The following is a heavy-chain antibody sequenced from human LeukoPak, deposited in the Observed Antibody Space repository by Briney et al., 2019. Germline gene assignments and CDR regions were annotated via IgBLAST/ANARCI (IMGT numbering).Heavy chain of an antibody. Sequence: SETLSLTCTVSGGSISSYYWSWIRQPPGKGLEWIGYIYYSGSTSYNSSLKSRVTISLDTPKNQFSLQLSSVTAADTAAYYCARSYDSRGYYYYGMDVWGQGTTVTVSS. CDR3: ARSYDSRGYYYYGMDV. J-gene: IGHJ6*02. CDR1: GGSISSYY. D-gene: IGHD3-22*01. CDR2: IYYSGST. V-gene: IGHV4-59*01.